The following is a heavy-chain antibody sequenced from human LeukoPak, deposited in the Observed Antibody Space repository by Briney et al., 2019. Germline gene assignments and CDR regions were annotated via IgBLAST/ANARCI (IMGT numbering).Heavy chain of an antibody. J-gene: IGHJ4*02. Sequence: SETLSLTCTVSGGSISSGSYYWSWIRQPAGKGLEWIGRIYTSGSTNYNPSLKSRVTISVDTSKNQFSLKLSSVTAADTAVYYCARGGASFDYWGQGTLFTVSS. CDR2: IYTSGST. CDR3: ARGGASFDY. CDR1: GGSISSGSYY. V-gene: IGHV4-61*02. D-gene: IGHD5-12*01.